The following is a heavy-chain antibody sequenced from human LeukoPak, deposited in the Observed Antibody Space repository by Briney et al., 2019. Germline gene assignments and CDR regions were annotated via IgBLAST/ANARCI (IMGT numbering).Heavy chain of an antibody. V-gene: IGHV4-4*07. CDR2: IYTSGST. CDR1: GASISSHY. Sequence: PSETLSLTCSVSGASISSHYWSRIRQPAGEGLEWVGRIYTSGSTNYNPSLESRVTISLDTSKNQFSLNLGSVTAADTAVYYCARGRYDGSGYFFFDFWGQGTLVTVSS. J-gene: IGHJ4*02. D-gene: IGHD3-22*01. CDR3: ARGRYDGSGYFFFDF.